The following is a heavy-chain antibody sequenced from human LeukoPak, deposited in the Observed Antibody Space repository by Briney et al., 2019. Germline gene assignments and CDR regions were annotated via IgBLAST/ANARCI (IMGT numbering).Heavy chain of an antibody. D-gene: IGHD3-22*01. V-gene: IGHV4-34*01. CDR2: INHSGST. CDR1: GGSFSGYY. CDR3: ARSPFGSITMIENWFDP. J-gene: IGHJ5*02. Sequence: SETLSLTCAVYGGSFSGYYWSWIRQPPGKGLEWIGEINHSGSTNYNPSLKSRVTISVDTSKNQFSLKLSSVTAADTAVYYCARSPFGSITMIENWFDPWGQGTLVTVSP.